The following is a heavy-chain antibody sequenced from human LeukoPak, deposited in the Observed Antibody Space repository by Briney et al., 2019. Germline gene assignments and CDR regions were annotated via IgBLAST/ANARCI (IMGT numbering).Heavy chain of an antibody. CDR3: VRKVPNDSSGYYYRGQFDP. Sequence: EASVKVSCKASGGTFSSYAISWVRQAPGQGLEWMGGIIPIFGTANYAQKFQGRVTITADKSTSTACMELSSLRSEDTAVYYCVRKVPNDSSGYYYRGQFDPWGQGTLVTVSS. J-gene: IGHJ5*02. D-gene: IGHD3-22*01. CDR1: GGTFSSYA. V-gene: IGHV1-69*06. CDR2: IIPIFGTA.